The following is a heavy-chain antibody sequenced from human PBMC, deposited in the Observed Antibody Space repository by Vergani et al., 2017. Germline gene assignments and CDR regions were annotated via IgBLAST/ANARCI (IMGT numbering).Heavy chain of an antibody. CDR3: ATMWEIIQNLRTDWYFDL. CDR2: ISYDGTQK. V-gene: IGHV3-30*03. Sequence: QVHLVESGGGVVQPGRSLRLSCVVSGFTSSYYGMHWVRQAPGKGLEWVAVISYDGTQKYYADSVKGRFTISRDNAKNSLFLQMNSLRDEDTAVYYCATMWEIIQNLRTDWYFDLWGRGTLVTVSS. CDR1: GFTSSYYG. D-gene: IGHD1-26*01. J-gene: IGHJ2*01.